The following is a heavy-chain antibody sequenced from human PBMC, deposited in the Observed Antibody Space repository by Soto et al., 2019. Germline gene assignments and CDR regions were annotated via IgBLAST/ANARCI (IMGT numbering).Heavy chain of an antibody. CDR1: GGIFTRYD. CDR2: IIPIFGTA. CDR3: AINEGRDVSNFDY. V-gene: IGHV1-69*01. Sequence: QVQLVQSGAEVKKPGSSVKVSCKASGGIFTRYDIRWVRQAPGQGLEWMGAIIPIFGTANYAQKFQDRVKITADAFTNTAYMELSSLRSEDTAIYYCAINEGRDVSNFDYWGQGTLVTVSS. J-gene: IGHJ4*02. D-gene: IGHD2-15*01.